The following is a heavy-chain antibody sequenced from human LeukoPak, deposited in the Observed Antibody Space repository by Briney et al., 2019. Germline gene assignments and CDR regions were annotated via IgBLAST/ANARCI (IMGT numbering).Heavy chain of an antibody. V-gene: IGHV3-15*01. CDR1: GFTFSNAW. D-gene: IGHD3-10*01. CDR3: TTLYGSGNYY. J-gene: IGHJ4*02. CDR2: IKTKTYDGTT. Sequence: PGGSLRLSCVGSGFTFSNAWMSWVRQAPGKGLEWVGQIKTKTYDGTTDSAATVKGRFTISRDASKNTLYLQMNSLKTEDTAMYYCTTLYGSGNYYWGQGTLVTVSS.